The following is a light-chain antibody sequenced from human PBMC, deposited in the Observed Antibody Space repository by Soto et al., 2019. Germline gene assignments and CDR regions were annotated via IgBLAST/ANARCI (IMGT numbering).Light chain of an antibody. CDR1: QSVSNY. CDR2: DAS. V-gene: IGKV3-11*01. Sequence: EIELTQSPATLSLSPGEGATLSCRASQSVSNYLAWYQQKPGQAPRLLIYDASNKATGIPARFSGSGSGADFTLTISRLEPEDFAVYYCQQRSNWPLTFGGGTKVESK. CDR3: QQRSNWPLT. J-gene: IGKJ4*01.